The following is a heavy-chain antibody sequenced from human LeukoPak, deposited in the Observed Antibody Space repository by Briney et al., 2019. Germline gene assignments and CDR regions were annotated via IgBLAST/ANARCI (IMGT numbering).Heavy chain of an antibody. J-gene: IGHJ4*02. CDR1: GFTFSSYA. D-gene: IGHD6-13*01. CDR3: ARIAAAGLFFDY. CDR2: ISGSGGST. Sequence: GGSLRLSCAASGFTFSSYAMNWVRQAPGKGLEWVSAISGSGGSTYYADSVKGRFTISRDNSKNTLYLKMNSLRAEDTAVYYCARIAAAGLFFDYWGQGTLVTVSS. V-gene: IGHV3-23*01.